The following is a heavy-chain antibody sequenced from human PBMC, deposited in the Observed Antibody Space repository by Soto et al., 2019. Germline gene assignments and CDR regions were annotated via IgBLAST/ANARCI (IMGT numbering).Heavy chain of an antibody. Sequence: QVQLVQSGAEVKKPGSSVKVSCKASGGTFSSYAISWVRQAPGQGLEWMGGIIPIFGTANYVQKLQGRVTITADESTCTADMELRSMRSDVAAVYYCATMTRDIVVIVYANGPYYYGMDVWVQETTVTVSS. CDR3: ATMTRDIVVIVYANGPYYYGMDV. V-gene: IGHV1-69*01. D-gene: IGHD2-8*01. CDR2: IIPIFGTA. J-gene: IGHJ6*02. CDR1: GGTFSSYA.